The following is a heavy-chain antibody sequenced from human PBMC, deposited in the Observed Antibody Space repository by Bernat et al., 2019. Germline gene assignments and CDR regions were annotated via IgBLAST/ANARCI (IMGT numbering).Heavy chain of an antibody. V-gene: IGHV3-30-3*01. CDR1: GLSFSNFA. D-gene: IGHD3-22*01. CDR3: ARDGYQSSGTYFDY. CDR2: ISNDGSKK. Sequence: QAQLVESGGGVVQPGRSLRLSCTASGLSFSNFAMHWVRQAPGKGLEWVAVISNDGSKKYYADSVEGRFTISRDNSRNSLYLQMNSLTIEDTAVYYCARDGYQSSGTYFDYWGLGTLLTVSS. J-gene: IGHJ4*02.